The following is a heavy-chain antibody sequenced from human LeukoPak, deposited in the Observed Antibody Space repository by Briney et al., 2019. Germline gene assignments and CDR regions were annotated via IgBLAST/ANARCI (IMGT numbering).Heavy chain of an antibody. CDR3: ARPYYDSSGYYYWGNAFDI. D-gene: IGHD3-22*01. J-gene: IGHJ3*02. CDR2: IWYDGSNK. V-gene: IGHV3-33*08. CDR1: GFSLSNYW. Sequence: PGGSLRLSCAASGFSLSNYWMHWVRQAPGKGLEWVAVIWYDGSNKYYADSVKGRFTISRDNSKNTLYLQMNSLRAEDTAVYYCARPYYDSSGYYYWGNAFDIWGQGTMVTVSS.